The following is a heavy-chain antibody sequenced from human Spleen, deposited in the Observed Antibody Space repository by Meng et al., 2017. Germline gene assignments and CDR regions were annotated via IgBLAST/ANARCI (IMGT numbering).Heavy chain of an antibody. CDR1: GGSISSGGYY. D-gene: IGHD4-11*01. CDR2: IYYSGST. CDR3: ARGPTTMAHDFDY. Sequence: QVQLQESGPGLVKPSQPLSLTCTGSGGSISSGGYYWSWIRQHPGKGLEWIGYIYYSGSTYYNPSLESRVTISVDTSQNNLSLKLSSVTAADSAVYYCARGPTTMAHDFDYWGQGTLVTVSS. V-gene: IGHV4-31*03. J-gene: IGHJ4*02.